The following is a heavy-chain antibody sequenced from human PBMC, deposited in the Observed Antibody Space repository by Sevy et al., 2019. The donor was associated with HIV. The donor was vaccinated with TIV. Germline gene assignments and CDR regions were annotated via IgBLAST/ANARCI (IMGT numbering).Heavy chain of an antibody. CDR3: AKDLSVVVPAANIDY. J-gene: IGHJ4*02. CDR2: ISGSGDNT. Sequence: GGSLRLSCAASGFTFSSYVMNWVRQAPGKGLEWVSGISGSGDNTYYADSVKGRFTISRDNSKNTLYLQINSLRAEDTALYYCAKDLSVVVPAANIDYWGQGTLVTVSS. D-gene: IGHD2-2*01. V-gene: IGHV3-23*01. CDR1: GFTFSSYV.